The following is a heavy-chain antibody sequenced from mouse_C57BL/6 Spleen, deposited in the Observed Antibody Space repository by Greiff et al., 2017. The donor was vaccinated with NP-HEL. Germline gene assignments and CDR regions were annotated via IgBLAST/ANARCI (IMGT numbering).Heavy chain of an antibody. Sequence: QVQLQQPGAELVRPGSSVKLSCKASGYTFTSYWMDWVKQRPGQGLEWIGNIYPSDSETHYNQKFKDKATLTVDKSSSTAYMQLSSLTSEDSAVYYCASPYYSNPFAYWGQGTLVTVSA. J-gene: IGHJ3*01. D-gene: IGHD2-5*01. CDR3: ASPYYSNPFAY. V-gene: IGHV1-61*01. CDR2: IYPSDSET. CDR1: GYTFTSYW.